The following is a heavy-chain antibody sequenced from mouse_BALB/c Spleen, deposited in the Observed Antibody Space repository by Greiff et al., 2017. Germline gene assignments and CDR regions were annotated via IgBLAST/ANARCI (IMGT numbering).Heavy chain of an antibody. J-gene: IGHJ3*01. CDR1: GFTFSSYG. CDR2: INSNGGST. Sequence: DVMLVESGGGLVQPGGSLKLSCAASGFTFSSYGMSWVRQTPDKRLELVATINSNGGSTYYPDSVKGRFTISRDNAKNTLYLQMSSLKSEDTAMYYCARGDGNYGFAYWGQGTLVTVSA. CDR3: ARGDGNYGFAY. D-gene: IGHD2-1*01. V-gene: IGHV5-6-3*01.